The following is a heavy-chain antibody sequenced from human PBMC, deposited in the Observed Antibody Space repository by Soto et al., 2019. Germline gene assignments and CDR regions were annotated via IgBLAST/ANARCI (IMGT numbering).Heavy chain of an antibody. CDR3: ARGLIVLAYYYGMDV. Sequence: GGSLRLSCAASGLTFSDHYVDWVRQAPGKGLEWVGRTRNKANSYTTEYAASVKGRFTISRDDSKNSLYLQMNSLKTEDTAVYYCARGLIVLAYYYGMDVWGQGTTVTVSS. D-gene: IGHD3-3*02. CDR2: TRNKANSYTT. V-gene: IGHV3-72*01. J-gene: IGHJ6*02. CDR1: GLTFSDHY.